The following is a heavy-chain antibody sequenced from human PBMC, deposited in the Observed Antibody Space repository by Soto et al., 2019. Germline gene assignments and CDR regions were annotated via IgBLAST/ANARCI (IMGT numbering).Heavy chain of an antibody. CDR1: GYSVSSYW. D-gene: IGHD5-12*01. CDR3: ARSLAKEDYYYYMDV. Sequence: GESLKISCKGSGYSVSSYWSGWVRQMPGKGLEWMGIIYPGDSDTRYSPSFQGQVTISADKSISTAYLQWSSLKASDTAMYYCARSLAKEDYYYYMDVWGKGTTVTVSS. CDR2: IYPGDSDT. J-gene: IGHJ6*03. V-gene: IGHV5-51*01.